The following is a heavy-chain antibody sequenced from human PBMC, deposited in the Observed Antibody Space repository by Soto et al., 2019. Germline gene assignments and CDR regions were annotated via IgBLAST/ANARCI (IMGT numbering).Heavy chain of an antibody. CDR3: VVNPRSGSSFDY. V-gene: IGHV4-39*01. CDR1: GGSISGSNYY. J-gene: IGHJ4*02. D-gene: IGHD3-3*01. CDR2: IYYSGDT. Sequence: QLQLQGSGPGLVKPSETLSLSCTVSGGSISGSNYYWGWIRRPPGMGLEWIGSIYYSGDTYYNPSLKSRVSISVDTSKNQFSLRLRSVTAADTAVYYCVVNPRSGSSFDYWGQGTLVSVSS.